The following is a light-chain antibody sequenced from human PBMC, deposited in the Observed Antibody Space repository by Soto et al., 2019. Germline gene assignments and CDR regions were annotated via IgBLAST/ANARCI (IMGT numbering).Light chain of an antibody. Sequence: EIVLTQSPGTLSLSPGERATLSCRASQSVVRNFLAWYQHKPGQAPRLLIYGASTRAAGIPDRFSGSGSWTDLPRTISRLEHEDVAVCYCQQYGGSPQTVGQGNKVEVK. V-gene: IGKV3-20*01. CDR2: GAS. CDR3: QQYGGSPQT. CDR1: QSVVRNF. J-gene: IGKJ1*01.